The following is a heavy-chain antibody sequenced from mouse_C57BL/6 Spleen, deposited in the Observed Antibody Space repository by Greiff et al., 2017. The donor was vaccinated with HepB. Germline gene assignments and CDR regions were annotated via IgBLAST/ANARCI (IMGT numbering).Heavy chain of an antibody. CDR2: IYPGSGST. CDR1: GYTFTSYW. Sequence: QVHVKQPGAELVKPGASVKMSCKASGYTFTSYWITWVKQRPGQGLEWIGDIYPGSGSTNYNEKFKSKATLTVDTSSSTAYMQLSSLTSEDSAVYYCARVITTVLDYWGQGTTLTVSS. CDR3: ARVITTVLDY. V-gene: IGHV1-55*01. D-gene: IGHD1-1*01. J-gene: IGHJ2*01.